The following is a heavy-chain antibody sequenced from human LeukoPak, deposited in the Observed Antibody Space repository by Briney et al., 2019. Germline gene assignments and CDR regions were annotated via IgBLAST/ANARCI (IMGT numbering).Heavy chain of an antibody. J-gene: IGHJ4*02. CDR1: GYTFTSYD. V-gene: IGHV1-8*01. CDR3: ARGRALWFGLRNFDY. CDR2: MNPNSGNT. Sequence: GASVKVSCKASGYTFTSYDINWVRQATGQGLEWMGWMNPNSGNTGYAQKFQGRVTMTRNTSISTAYMELSSLRAEDTAVYYCARGRALWFGLRNFDYWGQGTLVTVSS. D-gene: IGHD3-10*01.